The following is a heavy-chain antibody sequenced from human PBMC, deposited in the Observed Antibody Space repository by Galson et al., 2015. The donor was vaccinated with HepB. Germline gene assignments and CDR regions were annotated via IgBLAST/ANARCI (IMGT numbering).Heavy chain of an antibody. J-gene: IGHJ4*02. D-gene: IGHD4-23*01. CDR3: ARDLDYGGVYGSTWYFDY. CDR1: GFTFDYFP. Sequence: SLRLSCAASGFTFDYFPMHWVRQTPGKGLEWVSHVSYNSGTIDYADSVKGRFTIFRDNAKNSLYLQMNSLISDDTAVYYCARDLDYGGVYGSTWYFDYWGQGTLVTVSS. V-gene: IGHV3-9*01. CDR2: VSYNSGTI.